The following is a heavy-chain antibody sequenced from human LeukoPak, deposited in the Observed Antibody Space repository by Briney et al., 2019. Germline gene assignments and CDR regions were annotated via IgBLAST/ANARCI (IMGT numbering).Heavy chain of an antibody. CDR1: GGSISSYY. CDR2: IYYSGST. J-gene: IGHJ4*02. Sequence: SETLSLTCTVSGGSISSYYWSWIRQPPGKGLEWIGYIYYSGSTNYNPSLKSRVTISVDTSKNQFSLKLSSVTAADTAVCYCARGYYYDSSGYYLWGQGTLVTVSS. D-gene: IGHD3-22*01. CDR3: ARGYYYDSSGYYL. V-gene: IGHV4-59*01.